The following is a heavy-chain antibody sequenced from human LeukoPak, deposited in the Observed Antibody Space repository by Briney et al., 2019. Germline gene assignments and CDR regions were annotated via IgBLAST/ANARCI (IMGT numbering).Heavy chain of an antibody. CDR2: ISYDGSNK. V-gene: IGHV3-30*18. Sequence: GGSLRLSCAASGFTFSSYGMHWVRQAPGKGLEWVAVISYDGSNKYYADFVKGRFTISRDNSKNTLYLQMNSLRAEDTAVYYCAKAPTDWGQGTLVTVSS. CDR1: GFTFSSYG. CDR3: AKAPTD. J-gene: IGHJ4*02.